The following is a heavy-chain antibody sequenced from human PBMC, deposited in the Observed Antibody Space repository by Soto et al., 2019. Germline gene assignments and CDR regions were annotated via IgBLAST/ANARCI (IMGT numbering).Heavy chain of an antibody. CDR3: ARDHQYIDY. CDR1: GFTFSSYA. Sequence: GGSLRLSCAASGFTFSSYAMHWVRQAPGKGLEWVAVISYDGSNKYYADSVKGRFTISRDNSKNTLYLQMNSLRAEDTAVCYCARDHQYIDYWGQGTLVTVSS. V-gene: IGHV3-30-3*01. D-gene: IGHD6-6*01. CDR2: ISYDGSNK. J-gene: IGHJ4*02.